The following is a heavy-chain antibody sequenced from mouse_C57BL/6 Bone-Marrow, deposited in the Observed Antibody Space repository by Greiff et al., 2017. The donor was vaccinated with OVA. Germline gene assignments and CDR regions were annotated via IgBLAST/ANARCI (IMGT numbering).Heavy chain of an antibody. D-gene: IGHD2-9*01. V-gene: IGHV7-1*01. Sequence: EVQRVESGGGLVQPGRSLRLSCATSGFTFSDFYMEWVRQAPGKGLEWIAASRNKANDYTTEYSASVKGRFTVSRDTSQSILYLQMSALRAEDTAVYYCARAVSYYGYDGRFACWGKGTLVTVSA. CDR3: ARAVSYYGYDGRFAC. CDR1: GFTFSDFY. CDR2: SRNKANDYTT. J-gene: IGHJ3*01.